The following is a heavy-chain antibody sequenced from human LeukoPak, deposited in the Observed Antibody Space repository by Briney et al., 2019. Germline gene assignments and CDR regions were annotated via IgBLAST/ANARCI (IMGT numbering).Heavy chain of an antibody. CDR2: IYTSGST. CDR3: ARVPCTSASCSYYYYMDV. J-gene: IGHJ6*03. CDR1: GVSISPYY. V-gene: IGHV4-4*07. D-gene: IGHD2-8*02. Sequence: SETLSLTCTVSGVSISPYYWSWIRQPAGKGLEWIGRIYTSGSTNYNPSLKSRVTMSIDTSKNQFSLKLTSVTAADTAVYHCARVPCTSASCSYYYYMDVWGKGTTVTVSS.